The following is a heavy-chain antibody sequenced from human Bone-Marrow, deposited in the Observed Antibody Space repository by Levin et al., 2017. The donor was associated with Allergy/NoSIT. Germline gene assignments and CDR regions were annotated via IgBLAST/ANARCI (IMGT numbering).Heavy chain of an antibody. CDR3: ASWAETILGELSWRSFF. CDR1: GYTFTSYA. CDR2: INAGNGNT. D-gene: IGHD3-16*02. Sequence: ASVKVSCKASGYTFTSYAMHWVRQAPGQRLEWMGWINAGNGNTKYSQKFQGRVTITRDTSASTAYMELSSLRSEDTAVYYCASWAETILGELSWRSFFWGQGTLVTVSS. V-gene: IGHV1-3*01. J-gene: IGHJ4*02.